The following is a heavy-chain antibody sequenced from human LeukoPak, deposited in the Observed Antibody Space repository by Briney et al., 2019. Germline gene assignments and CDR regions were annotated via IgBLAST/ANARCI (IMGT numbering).Heavy chain of an antibody. CDR1: GGSISSSSYY. Sequence: SETLSLTCTVSGGSISSSSYYWGWIRQPPGKGLEWIGSIYYSGSTYYNPSLKSRVTISVDTSKNQFSLELSSVTAADTAVYYCARRPRAAAGTGLFGYWGQGTLVTVSS. D-gene: IGHD6-13*01. CDR3: ARRPRAAAGTGLFGY. V-gene: IGHV4-39*01. J-gene: IGHJ4*02. CDR2: IYYSGST.